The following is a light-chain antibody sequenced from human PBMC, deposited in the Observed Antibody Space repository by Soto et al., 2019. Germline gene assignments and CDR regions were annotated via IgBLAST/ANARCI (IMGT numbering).Light chain of an antibody. CDR3: QQRSTWPLT. CDR2: GAS. CDR1: QSVSSY. Sequence: EIVLTQSPAILSLSPGERATLSCRASQSVSSYLTWYQLKPGQAPRLLIYGASIRATDIPARFSGSGSGTDFTLTISSLEPEDFAVYYCQQRSTWPLTFGGGTKVEIK. J-gene: IGKJ4*01. V-gene: IGKV3-11*01.